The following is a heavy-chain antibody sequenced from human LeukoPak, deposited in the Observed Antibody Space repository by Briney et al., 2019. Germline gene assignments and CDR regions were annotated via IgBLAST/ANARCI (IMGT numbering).Heavy chain of an antibody. D-gene: IGHD5/OR15-5a*01. J-gene: IGHJ5*02. CDR3: LVWKHVFDR. V-gene: IGHV3-30*03. CDR2: MSYDGSKE. CDR1: GFTFSSYG. Sequence: PGRSLRLSCAASGFTFSSYGMHWVRQAPGKGLEWVAVMSYDGSKEYYADSVKGRFTISRDNSKNTLYPQMNSLRVEDTAVYYCLVWKHVFDRWGQGTLVTVSS.